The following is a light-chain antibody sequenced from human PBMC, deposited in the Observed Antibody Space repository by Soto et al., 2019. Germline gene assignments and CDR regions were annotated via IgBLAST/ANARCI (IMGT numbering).Light chain of an antibody. CDR3: QQYGNSPLT. V-gene: IGKV1-39*01. CDR2: GAS. Sequence: DIQMTQSSSSRSASVIGIVTIAFLASQSISGSLNWYQQKPGKAPKLLIYGASTLQSGVPSRFSGSGSGTDYTLTISRLEPEDFAVYFCQQYGNSPLTFGGGTKVDIK. CDR1: QSISGS. J-gene: IGKJ4*01.